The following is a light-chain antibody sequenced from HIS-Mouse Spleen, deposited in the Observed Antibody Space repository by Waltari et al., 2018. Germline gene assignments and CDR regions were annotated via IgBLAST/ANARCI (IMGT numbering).Light chain of an antibody. Sequence: SYVLTQPPSVSVAPGKTARITCGGKNIGSKRVPWYQQKPGQAPVLVVYDDSDRPSGIPERFSGSNSGNTATLTISRVEAGDEADYYCQVWDSSSDHVVFGGGTKLTVL. CDR1: NIGSKR. CDR3: QVWDSSSDHVV. CDR2: DDS. V-gene: IGLV3-21*03. J-gene: IGLJ2*01.